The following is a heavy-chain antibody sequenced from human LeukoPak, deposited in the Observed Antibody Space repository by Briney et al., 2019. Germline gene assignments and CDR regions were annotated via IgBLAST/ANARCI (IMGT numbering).Heavy chain of an antibody. CDR3: AKHLRRRFFSKTLGFDP. J-gene: IGHJ5*02. Sequence: SETLSLTCTVSGGSISSYYWSWIRQPPGKGLEWIGYIYYSGSTNYNPSLKSRVTISVDTSKNQFSLKLTSVTAADTAVYYCAKHLRRRFFSKTLGFDPWGQGTLVTASS. CDR1: GGSISSYY. V-gene: IGHV4-59*08. CDR2: IYYSGST. D-gene: IGHD3-3*01.